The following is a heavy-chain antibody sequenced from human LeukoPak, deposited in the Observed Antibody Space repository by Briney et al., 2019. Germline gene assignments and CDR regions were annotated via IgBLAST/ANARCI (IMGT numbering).Heavy chain of an antibody. Sequence: ASVKVSCKASGGTFSSYAISWVRQAPGQGLEWMGRIIPIFGTANYAQKFQGRVTITTDESTSTAYMELSSLRSEDTAVYYCARDEVSQRGIMIVVDQGYWGQGTLVTVSS. CDR2: IIPIFGTA. J-gene: IGHJ4*02. D-gene: IGHD3-22*01. CDR3: ARDEVSQRGIMIVVDQGY. V-gene: IGHV1-69*05. CDR1: GGTFSSYA.